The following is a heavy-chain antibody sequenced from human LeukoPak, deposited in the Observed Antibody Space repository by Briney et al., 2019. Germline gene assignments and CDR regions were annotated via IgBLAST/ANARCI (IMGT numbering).Heavy chain of an antibody. J-gene: IGHJ6*03. V-gene: IGHV3-48*01. CDR3: AREFVLRFFEGYMDV. CDR1: GFTFGTYG. CDR2: ISSGSGTI. Sequence: GGSLRLSCAASGFTFGTYGMNWVRQAPGKGLEWVSYISSGSGTIYYADSVKGRFTISRDNAKNSLYLQMNSLRTEDTAVYYCAREFVLRFFEGYMDVWGKGTTVTVSS. D-gene: IGHD3-3*01.